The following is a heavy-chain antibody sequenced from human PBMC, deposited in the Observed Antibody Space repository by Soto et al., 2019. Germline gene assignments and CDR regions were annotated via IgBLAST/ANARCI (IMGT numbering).Heavy chain of an antibody. CDR1: GGSVSSGSYY. V-gene: IGHV4-61*01. CDR3: ARDAHPDYYYYGMDV. J-gene: IGHJ6*02. Sequence: QVQLQESGPGLVKPSETLSLTCTVSGGSVSSGSYYWSWIRQPPGKGLEWIGYIYYSGSTNYNPPLKSRVTISVDTSKNQFSLKLSSVTAADTAVYYCARDAHPDYYYYGMDVWGQGTTVTVSS. CDR2: IYYSGST.